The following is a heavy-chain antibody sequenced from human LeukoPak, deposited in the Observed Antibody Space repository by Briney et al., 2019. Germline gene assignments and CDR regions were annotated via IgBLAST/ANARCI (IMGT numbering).Heavy chain of an antibody. V-gene: IGHV3-23*01. CDR3: AKSHDSSGSDY. Sequence: GGSLRLSCAASGFTFSSYVMSWVRQAPGQGLEWVSAISGSGGSTYYADSVKGRFTISRDNSKNTLYMQMNSLRAEDTAVYYCAKSHDSSGSDYWGQGTLVTVSS. CDR2: ISGSGGST. J-gene: IGHJ4*02. D-gene: IGHD3-22*01. CDR1: GFTFSSYV.